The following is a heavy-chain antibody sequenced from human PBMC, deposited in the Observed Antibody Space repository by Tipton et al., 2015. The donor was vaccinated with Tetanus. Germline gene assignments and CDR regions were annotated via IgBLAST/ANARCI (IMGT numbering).Heavy chain of an antibody. V-gene: IGHV3-21*01. J-gene: IGHJ6*02. Sequence: SLRLSCRASGFDFMGYGMHWVRQAPGKGLEWVSSISSGSTYIYYADSVKGRFTISRDNAKNSLYLLMDSLRAEDTAVYYCARDQIVEQATRDHDYGVDVWGQGTTVTVSS. D-gene: IGHD3-22*01. CDR3: ARDQIVEQATRDHDYGVDV. CDR1: GFDFMGYG. CDR2: ISSGSTYI.